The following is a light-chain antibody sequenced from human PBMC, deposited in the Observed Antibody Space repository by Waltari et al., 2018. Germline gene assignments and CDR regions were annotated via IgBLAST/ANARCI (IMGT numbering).Light chain of an antibody. CDR2: EGS. Sequence: QSALTQPASVSGSPGQSITISCTGTSSDVGSYNLVSWYPQHPGKAPKLMIYEGSKRPAGVSNRFSCSKAGNTASLTISGLQAEDEADYYCCSYAGSSTLVFGGGTKLTVL. V-gene: IGLV2-23*01. CDR1: SSDVGSYNL. J-gene: IGLJ2*01. CDR3: CSYAGSSTLV.